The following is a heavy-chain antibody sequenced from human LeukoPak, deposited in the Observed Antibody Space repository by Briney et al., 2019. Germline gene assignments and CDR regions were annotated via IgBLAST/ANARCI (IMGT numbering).Heavy chain of an antibody. Sequence: GGSLRLSCAASGFTFSNCAMGWVRQAPGTGLEWVSAISGTGGSTYYADSVKGRFTISRDNSKNTLYLQMNSLRAEDTAVYYCAKPREYSGYDFDYWGQGSLVTVSS. V-gene: IGHV3-23*01. D-gene: IGHD5-12*01. CDR3: AKPREYSGYDFDY. CDR1: GFTFSNCA. CDR2: ISGTGGST. J-gene: IGHJ4*02.